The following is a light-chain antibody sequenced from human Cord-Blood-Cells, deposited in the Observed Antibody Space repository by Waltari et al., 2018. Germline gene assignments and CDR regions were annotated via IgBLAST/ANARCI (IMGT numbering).Light chain of an antibody. Sequence: EIVMTQSPATLSVSPGERATLSCRASQSVSSNLAWYQQKPGQAPGLLIYGPSTRATXXXAXFSGSGSGTEFTLTISSLQSEDFAVYYCQQYNNWPPLTFGGGTKVEIK. V-gene: IGKV3-15*01. CDR3: QQYNNWPPLT. CDR1: QSVSSN. CDR2: GPS. J-gene: IGKJ4*01.